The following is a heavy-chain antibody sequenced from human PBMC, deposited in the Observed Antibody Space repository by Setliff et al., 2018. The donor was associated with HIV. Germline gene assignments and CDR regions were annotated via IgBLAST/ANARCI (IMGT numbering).Heavy chain of an antibody. CDR1: GASISSYY. J-gene: IGHJ6*03. V-gene: IGHV4-4*07. Sequence: SETLSLTCTVSGASISSYYWNWFRQPARKGLESLGRIYTSGNMIYNPSLKSRVTMSADTSRNQLSLKLSSVTAADTAVYYCARGIGTRYNYYMDVWGIGTTVTVSS. CDR2: IYTSGNM. D-gene: IGHD1-20*01. CDR3: ARGIGTRYNYYMDV.